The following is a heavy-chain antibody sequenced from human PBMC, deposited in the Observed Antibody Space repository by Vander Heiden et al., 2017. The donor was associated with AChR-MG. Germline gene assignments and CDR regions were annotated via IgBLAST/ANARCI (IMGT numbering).Heavy chain of an antibody. CDR1: GFTFNDPW. D-gene: IGHD1-7*01. V-gene: IGHV3-15*01. CDR3: TSLSLWNYVLET. J-gene: IGHJ5*02. Sequence: VHLVESGGGLVKPGGSLRLSCVVTGFTFNDPWRNWVRQAPGKGLEWIGRIKSNSDGGITDHAAPVKGRFTISRDDSKNTLYLQMESLKTEDTGVYYCTSLSLWNYVLETWDQGSLVTVSS. CDR2: IKSNSDGGIT.